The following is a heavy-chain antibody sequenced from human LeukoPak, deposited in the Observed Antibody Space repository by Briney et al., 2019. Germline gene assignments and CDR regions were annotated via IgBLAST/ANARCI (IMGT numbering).Heavy chain of an antibody. CDR2: INAGNGNT. V-gene: IGHV1-3*01. CDR1: GYTFTSYA. Sequence: GASVKVSCKASGYTFTSYAMHWVRQAPGQRLEWMGWINAGNGNTKYSQKFQGRVTITRDTSASTAYMELSSLRSEDTAVYYCARGPLYSSGWYGAEYFQHWGQGTLVTVSS. J-gene: IGHJ1*01. CDR3: ARGPLYSSGWYGAEYFQH. D-gene: IGHD6-19*01.